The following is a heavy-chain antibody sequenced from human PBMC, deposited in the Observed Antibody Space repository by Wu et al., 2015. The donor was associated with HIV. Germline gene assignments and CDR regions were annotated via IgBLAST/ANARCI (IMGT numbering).Heavy chain of an antibody. J-gene: IGHJ3*02. CDR2: ISGYNGQT. D-gene: IGHD3-22*01. Sequence: QVQLVQSGVEVKKPGASVKVSCKASGYIFTHYGITWVRQAPGQGLEWIGWISGYNGQTDYAQKFQDRVTLTTDKSTGTVYMELRKLRSDDTAVYYCARDRRRIVMIIVVGKQEAADIWGQGTKVTVS. CDR1: GYIFTHYG. CDR3: ARDRRRIVMIIVVGKQEAADI. V-gene: IGHV1-18*01.